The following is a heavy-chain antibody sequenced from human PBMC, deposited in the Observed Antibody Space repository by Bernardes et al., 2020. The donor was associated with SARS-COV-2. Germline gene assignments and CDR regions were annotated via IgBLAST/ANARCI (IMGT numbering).Heavy chain of an antibody. CDR2: ISGNSRHA. CDR1: GSTFSSYA. CDR3: AKEVVRGIRDYHFYYGLDV. Sequence: GGSLRLSCAASGSTFSSYAMSWVRPAPGKGLEWVSVISGNSRHAFYGGSVRGRFITSRDNSKNTLFLEMNNLTAEDTATYYCAKEVVRGIRDYHFYYGLDVWGQGTTVSVSS. V-gene: IGHV3-23*01. J-gene: IGHJ6*02. D-gene: IGHD3-10*01.